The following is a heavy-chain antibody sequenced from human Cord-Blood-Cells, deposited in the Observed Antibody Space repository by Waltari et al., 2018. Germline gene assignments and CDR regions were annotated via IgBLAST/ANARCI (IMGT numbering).Heavy chain of an antibody. CDR1: GYTFTSYG. D-gene: IGHD6-13*01. J-gene: IGHJ6*02. Sequence: QVQLVQSGAEVKKPGASVKVSCKASGYTFTSYGISWVRQAPGQGLEWMGWISAYNGNTNYAQKLKGRVTMTTDTSTSTAYMELRSLRSDDTAVYYCARVPGGGSSWYYYYYGMDVWGQGTTVTVSS. V-gene: IGHV1-18*01. CDR3: ARVPGGGSSWYYYYYGMDV. CDR2: ISAYNGNT.